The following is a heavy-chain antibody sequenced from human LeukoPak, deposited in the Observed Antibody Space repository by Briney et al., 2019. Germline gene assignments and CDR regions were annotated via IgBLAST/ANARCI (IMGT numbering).Heavy chain of an antibody. D-gene: IGHD3-10*01. CDR3: ARRYYGLGSYFLGA. CDR1: GGSFSGYY. CDR2: INHSGST. V-gene: IGHV4-34*01. J-gene: IGHJ4*02. Sequence: SETLSLTCAVYGGSFSGYYWSWIRQPPGKGLEWIGEINHSGSTNYNPSLKSRVTISVDTSKNQFSLKLSSVTAADTAVYYCARRYYGLGSYFLGAWGQGTLVTVSS.